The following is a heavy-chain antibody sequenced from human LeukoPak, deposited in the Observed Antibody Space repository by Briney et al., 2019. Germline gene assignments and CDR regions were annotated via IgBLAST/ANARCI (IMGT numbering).Heavy chain of an antibody. CDR1: GYSFTSYW. V-gene: IGHV5-51*01. CDR2: IYPGDSDT. Sequence: ESLKISCKGSGYSFTSYWIGWVRQMPGKGLEWMGIIYPGDSDTRYSPSFQGQVTISADKSISTAYLQWSSLKASDTAMYYCARQSYGPCHGGNERGPIYYFDYWGQGTLVTVSS. D-gene: IGHD4-23*01. CDR3: ARQSYGPCHGGNERGPIYYFDY. J-gene: IGHJ4*02.